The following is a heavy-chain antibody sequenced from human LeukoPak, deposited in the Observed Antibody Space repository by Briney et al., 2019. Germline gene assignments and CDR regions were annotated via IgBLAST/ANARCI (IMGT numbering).Heavy chain of an antibody. Sequence: SVKVSYKASGGTSNSHSISWVRQAPGQGLEWMGRIIPNLGTTNRAQNFQDRVTLTADKSTNTAYMELTSLTSDDTAVYYCATTNDGGGYQWGDFFDFWGQGTLVTVSS. V-gene: IGHV1-69*08. CDR2: IIPNLGTT. CDR3: ATTNDGGGYQWGDFFDF. CDR1: GGTSNSHS. D-gene: IGHD3-22*01. J-gene: IGHJ4*02.